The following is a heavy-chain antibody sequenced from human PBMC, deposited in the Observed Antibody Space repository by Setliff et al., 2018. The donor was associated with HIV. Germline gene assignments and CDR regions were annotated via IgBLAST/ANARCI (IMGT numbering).Heavy chain of an antibody. D-gene: IGHD1-26*01. V-gene: IGHV4-39*01. CDR3: ARTTYSGSYFNDS. CDR2: IHFSGST. J-gene: IGHJ5*01. CDR1: GGSISSSTYY. Sequence: PSETLSLTCTDSGGSISSSTYYWGWIRQPPGKGLEWIGNIHFSGSTYYNPSLKSRVTVSVDPSKNQFSLKLSSVTAADTAVYYCARTTYSGSYFNDSWGQGTLVTVSS.